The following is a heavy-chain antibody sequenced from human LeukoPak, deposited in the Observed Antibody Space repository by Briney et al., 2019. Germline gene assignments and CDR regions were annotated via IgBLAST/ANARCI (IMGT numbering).Heavy chain of an antibody. Sequence: ASVKVSCKASGYTFTGYYMHWVRQAPGQGLEWMGWINPNSGGTNYAQKFQGRVTMTRDTSISTAYMELSRLRSDDTAVYYCARDTRTIAAARRGTPDYWGQGTLVTVSS. CDR3: ARDTRTIAAARRGTPDY. J-gene: IGHJ4*02. D-gene: IGHD6-13*01. CDR2: INPNSGGT. CDR1: GYTFTGYY. V-gene: IGHV1-2*02.